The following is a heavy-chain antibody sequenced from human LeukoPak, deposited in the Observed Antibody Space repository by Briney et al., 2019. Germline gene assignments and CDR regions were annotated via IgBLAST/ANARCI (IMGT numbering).Heavy chain of an antibody. Sequence: PGGSLRLSCAASRFTFSDYYMSWVRQAPGKGLEWVSGINWNGGSTGYADSVKGRFTISRDNAKNSLYLQMNSLRAEDTALYYCARVIAAAGNLVGWFDPWGQGTLVTVSS. J-gene: IGHJ5*02. CDR3: ARVIAAAGNLVGWFDP. V-gene: IGHV3-20*04. CDR1: RFTFSDYY. CDR2: INWNGGST. D-gene: IGHD6-13*01.